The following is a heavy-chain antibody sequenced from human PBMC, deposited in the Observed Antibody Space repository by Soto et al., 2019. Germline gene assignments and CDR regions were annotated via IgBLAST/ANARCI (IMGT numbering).Heavy chain of an antibody. CDR2: ISGSGGST. CDR1: GFTFSSYA. D-gene: IGHD3-22*01. V-gene: IGHV3-23*01. J-gene: IGHJ6*02. CDR3: AKDLTLYDSSGYYYAAYYGMDV. Sequence: GGSLRLSCAASGFTFSSYAMSWVRQAPGKGLEWVSAISGSGGSTYYADSVKGRFTISRDNSKNTLYLQMNSLRAEDTAVYYCAKDLTLYDSSGYYYAAYYGMDVWGQGTTVTAP.